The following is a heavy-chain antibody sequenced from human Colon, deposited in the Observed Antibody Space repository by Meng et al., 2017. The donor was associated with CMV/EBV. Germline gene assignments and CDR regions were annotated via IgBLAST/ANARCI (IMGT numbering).Heavy chain of an antibody. V-gene: IGHV3-53*01. CDR1: SYS. CDR2: VYSGGST. Sequence: SYSMSWVRQGPGKGLEWVSVVYSGGSTYYAASVKDRFTISRDGSKNTLFLQMNSLGVEDTAIYYCAREASSTYYVDTSAYPTTYPDYWGQGTLVTVSS. J-gene: IGHJ4*02. D-gene: IGHD3-22*01. CDR3: AREASSTYYVDTSAYPTTYPDY.